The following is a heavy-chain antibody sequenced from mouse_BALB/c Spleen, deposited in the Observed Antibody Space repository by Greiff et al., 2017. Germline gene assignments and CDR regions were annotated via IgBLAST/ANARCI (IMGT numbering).Heavy chain of an antibody. V-gene: IGHV5-6-3*01. D-gene: IGHD2-10*02. CDR2: INSNGGST. CDR3: ARGGYGNPVLFDY. Sequence: EVQVVESGGGLVQPGGSLKLSCAASGFTFSSYGMSWVRQTPDKRLELVATINSNGGSTYYPDSVKGRFTISRDNAKNTLYLQMSSLKSEDTAMYYCARGGYGNPVLFDYWGQGTTLTVSS. J-gene: IGHJ2*01. CDR1: GFTFSSYG.